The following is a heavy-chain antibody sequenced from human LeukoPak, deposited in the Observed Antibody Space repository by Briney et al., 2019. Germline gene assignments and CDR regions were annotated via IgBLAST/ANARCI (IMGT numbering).Heavy chain of an antibody. CDR2: LSYDANE. D-gene: IGHD2-8*01. V-gene: IGHV3-30-3*01. CDR3: AQDVPIERVPGVGPGS. J-gene: IGHJ5*02. CDR1: GFTFSSYA. Sequence: PGSSLRLSCAASGFTFSSYAMHWVRQAPGKGLDLEWVTVLSYDANEYYADSVKGRFTISRDNSKNTVYLQMSGLRSEDTAVYFCAQDVPIERVPGVGPGSWGQGTLVTVSS.